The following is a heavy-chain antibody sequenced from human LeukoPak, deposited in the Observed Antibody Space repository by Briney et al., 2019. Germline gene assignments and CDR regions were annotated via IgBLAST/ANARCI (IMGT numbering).Heavy chain of an antibody. CDR2: IYYSGST. CDR3: ARGYYDFWSGYHNWFDP. CDR1: GGSISSYY. J-gene: IGHJ5*02. V-gene: IGHV4-59*01. D-gene: IGHD3-3*01. Sequence: PSETLSLTCTVSGGSISSYYWSWIRQPPGKGLEWIGYIYYSGSTNYNPSLKSRVTISVDTSKNQFSLKLSFVTAADTAVYYCARGYYDFWSGYHNWFDPWGQGTLVTISS.